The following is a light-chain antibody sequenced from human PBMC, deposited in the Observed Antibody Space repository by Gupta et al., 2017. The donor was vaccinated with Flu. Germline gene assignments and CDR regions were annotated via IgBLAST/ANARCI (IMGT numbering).Light chain of an antibody. CDR1: QDISNY. CDR3: QQYDCLPWT. CDR2: DSS. V-gene: IGKV1-33*01. Sequence: DIHMTQSPSSLSASIGDTVPITREVSQDISNYLNWFQQKPGKACNLLVYDSSNLETGVASRFSGSGSGTDFTFTISSLQHEVIATYYCQQYDCLPWTFGQGTKVEIK. J-gene: IGKJ1*01.